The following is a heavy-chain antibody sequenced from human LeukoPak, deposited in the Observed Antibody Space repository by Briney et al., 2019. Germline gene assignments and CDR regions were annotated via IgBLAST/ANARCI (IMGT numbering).Heavy chain of an antibody. CDR2: IKQDGSEK. CDR1: GFTSSSYW. CDR3: ARDRGSSWPRDFDY. D-gene: IGHD6-13*01. J-gene: IGHJ4*02. V-gene: IGHV3-7*01. Sequence: PGGSLRLSCAASGFTSSSYWMSWVRQAPGKGLEWVANIKQDGSEKYYVDSVKGRFTISRDNAKNSLYLQMNSLRAEDTAVYYCARDRGSSWPRDFDYWGQGTLVTVSS.